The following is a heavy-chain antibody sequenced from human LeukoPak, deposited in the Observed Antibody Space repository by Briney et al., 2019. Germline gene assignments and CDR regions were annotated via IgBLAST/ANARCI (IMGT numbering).Heavy chain of an antibody. D-gene: IGHD3-22*01. CDR2: IYYSGST. V-gene: IGHV4-59*01. CDR3: ARISGYYDSRADYVRAFDI. J-gene: IGHJ3*02. CDR1: GGSISSYY. Sequence: SETLSLTCTVSGGSISSYYWSWIRQPPGKGLEWIGYIYYSGSTNYNPSLKSRVTISVDTSKNQFSLKLSSVTAADTAVYYCARISGYYDSRADYVRAFDIWGQGTMVTVSS.